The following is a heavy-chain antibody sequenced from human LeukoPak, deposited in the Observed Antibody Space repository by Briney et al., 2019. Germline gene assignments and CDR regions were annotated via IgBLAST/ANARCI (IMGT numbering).Heavy chain of an antibody. V-gene: IGHV3-11*01. D-gene: IGHD5-18*01. Sequence: GGSLRPSCAASGFTFSDYYMSWIRQAPGKGLEWVSYISGSGRTIYYADSVKGRFTISRDNAKKSVSLQMNSLRAEDTALYYCARDYSYGSYWGQGTLVTVSS. J-gene: IGHJ4*02. CDR3: ARDYSYGSY. CDR1: GFTFSDYY. CDR2: ISGSGRTI.